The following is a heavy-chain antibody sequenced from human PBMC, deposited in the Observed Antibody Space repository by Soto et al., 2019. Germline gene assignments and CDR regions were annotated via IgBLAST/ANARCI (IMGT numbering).Heavy chain of an antibody. CDR1: GGSVRDGSYY. D-gene: IGHD1-7*01. CDR2: IYHSGST. V-gene: IGHV4-61*01. Sequence: SETLSLTCTVSGGSVRDGSYYWAWLRQPPGKGLEWIGHIYHSGSTIYNPSLKSRVTISIDTSKSQFSLNLNSMTAADTAVYYCAGYNWNYYFDPWGQGTLVTVPQ. CDR3: AGYNWNYYFDP. J-gene: IGHJ5*02.